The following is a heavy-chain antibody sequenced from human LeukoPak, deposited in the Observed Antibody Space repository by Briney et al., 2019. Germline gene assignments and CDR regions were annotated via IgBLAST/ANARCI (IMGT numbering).Heavy chain of an antibody. CDR1: GFTFSNYL. Sequence: GGSLRLSCAASGFTFSNYLMHWVRQTPGKGLVWISRISTDGSFTNYADSVKGRFSISRDNAKNSLYLQMSNLRAEDTAVYFCARGGGLDVWGQGATVTVSS. CDR3: ARGGGLDV. V-gene: IGHV3-74*01. CDR2: ISTDGSFT. J-gene: IGHJ6*02. D-gene: IGHD3-16*01.